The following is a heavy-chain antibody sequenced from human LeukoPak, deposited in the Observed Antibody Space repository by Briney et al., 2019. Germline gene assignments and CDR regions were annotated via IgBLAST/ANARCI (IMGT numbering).Heavy chain of an antibody. Sequence: GGALRLSCAASGFIFGNEWAGWVRQAPGKGLEWVGRISTKKEGQTTDYGAPVKGRFLISRDDSKNTVYLQMDSLTTDDTGVYFCTRGHYSSLWGQGTQVTVSA. J-gene: IGHJ4*02. V-gene: IGHV3-15*01. CDR2: ISTKKEGQTT. CDR3: TRGHYSSL. CDR1: GFIFGNEW. D-gene: IGHD6-13*01.